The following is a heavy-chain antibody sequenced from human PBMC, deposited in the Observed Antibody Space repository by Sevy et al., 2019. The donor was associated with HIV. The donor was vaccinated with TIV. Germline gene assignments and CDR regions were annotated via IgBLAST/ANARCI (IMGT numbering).Heavy chain of an antibody. CDR1: GFSISSYS. D-gene: IGHD6-19*01. J-gene: IGHJ6*02. CDR2: ISSSSSTI. Sequence: GGSLRLSCAASGFSISSYSMNWVRQAPGKGLEWVSWISSSSSTIYYGDSVKGRLTISRDKGKNSLYLQMNSLRAEETAVYYCARDYSSGWYPQIYYYGMDVWGQGTTVTVSS. V-gene: IGHV3-48*01. CDR3: ARDYSSGWYPQIYYYGMDV.